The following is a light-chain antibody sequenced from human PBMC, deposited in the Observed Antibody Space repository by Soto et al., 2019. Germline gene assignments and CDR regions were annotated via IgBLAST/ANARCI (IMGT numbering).Light chain of an antibody. CDR1: SSNIGANYD. Sequence: QSVLTQPPSVSAAPGQRVTISCTGSSSNIGANYDVHWYQHLPGTAPRLLISGDSNRPSGVPDRFSGSKSGTSASLGITGLQAEDEADYYCQSYDSSLRGWVFGGGTKLTVL. CDR2: GDS. J-gene: IGLJ3*02. V-gene: IGLV1-40*01. CDR3: QSYDSSLRGWV.